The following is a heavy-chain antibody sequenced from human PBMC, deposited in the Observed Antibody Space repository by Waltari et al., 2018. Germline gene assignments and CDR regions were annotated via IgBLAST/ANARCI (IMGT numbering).Heavy chain of an antibody. Sequence: EVQLLESGGGLVQPGGSLRLSCAASGFTCSSYAMSWVHQAPGKGLEWVSVISGSGGSTYYADSVKGRFTISRDNSKNTLYLQMNSLRAEDTAVYYCARHADIVATPIDYWGQGTLVTVSS. CDR2: ISGSGGST. CDR1: GFTCSSYA. D-gene: IGHD5-12*01. V-gene: IGHV3-23*01. J-gene: IGHJ4*02. CDR3: ARHADIVATPIDY.